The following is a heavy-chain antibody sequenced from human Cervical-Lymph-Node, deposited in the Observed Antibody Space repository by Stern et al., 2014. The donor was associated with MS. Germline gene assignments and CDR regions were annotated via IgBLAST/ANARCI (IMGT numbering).Heavy chain of an antibody. V-gene: IGHV3-7*01. CDR2: INQDGSAK. J-gene: IGHJ4*02. CDR3: ARRLHPFDY. CDR1: GFTFSSYW. Sequence: EVQLVESGGGLVQPGGSLRLSCAASGFTFSSYWMSWVRQAPGTGLEWVANINQDGSAKYYVDYVKDRFTISSDAATNSLYLKLNSLRAEDTAVYYCARRLHPFDYWGQGTLVTVSS. D-gene: IGHD5-24*01.